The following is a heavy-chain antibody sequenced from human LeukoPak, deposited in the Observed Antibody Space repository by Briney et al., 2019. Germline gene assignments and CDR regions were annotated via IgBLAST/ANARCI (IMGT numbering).Heavy chain of an antibody. CDR2: INHRGDT. CDR1: GGPFSAYY. CDR3: ARGPTISETGYFDY. D-gene: IGHD1-1*01. J-gene: IGHJ4*03. Sequence: SETLPLTCAVYGGPFSAYYWSWIRQSPGKGLEWIAEINHRGDTNYNPSVKCRVSISVDTCKNQFSLKVTSLTAPDTAVYYCARGPTISETGYFDYWGEGTLVTVSS. V-gene: IGHV4-34*01.